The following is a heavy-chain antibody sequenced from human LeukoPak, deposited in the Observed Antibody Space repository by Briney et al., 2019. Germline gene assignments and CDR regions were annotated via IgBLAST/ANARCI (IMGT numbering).Heavy chain of an antibody. V-gene: IGHV3-23*01. Sequence: GGSLRLSCVASGVIFSSYAMIWVRQAPGKGLEWVSGISDSGDDTYYSDSVKGRFTISRDNAKNSLYLQMNSLRAEDTAVYYCAGAPSGPRSSWGQGTLVTVSS. CDR2: ISDSGDDT. CDR3: AGAPSGPRSS. J-gene: IGHJ4*02. CDR1: GVIFSSYA. D-gene: IGHD3-3*01.